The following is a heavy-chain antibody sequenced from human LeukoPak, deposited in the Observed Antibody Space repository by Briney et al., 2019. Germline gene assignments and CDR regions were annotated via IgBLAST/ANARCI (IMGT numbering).Heavy chain of an antibody. J-gene: IGHJ4*02. V-gene: IGHV3-23*01. CDR3: ARGPAGYN. D-gene: IGHD1-1*01. CDR1: GFIFSSYA. Sequence: QPGGSLRLSCEASGFIFSSYAMNWVRQAPGKGLEWVALIIGNGGTKYYADSVKGRFTISRDNLRNTLYLQMNSLRAEDTAVYYCARGPAGYNWGQGTLVTFSS. CDR2: IIGNGGTK.